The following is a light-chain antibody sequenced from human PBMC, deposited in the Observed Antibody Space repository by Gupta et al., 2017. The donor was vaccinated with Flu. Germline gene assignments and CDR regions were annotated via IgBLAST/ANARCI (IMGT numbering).Light chain of an antibody. CDR3: GTWDGSLSTDV. CDR2: ENN. Sequence: QSVLTPRPSISAAQGQSVTNSGSGSSSNIGNTYVSWYQQLPGTAPKLLIYENNKRPSGIPDRFSGSKSGTSAALGITGLQTGDEADYYCGTWDGSLSTDVFGTGTKVTVL. V-gene: IGLV1-51*02. CDR1: SSNIGNTY. J-gene: IGLJ1*01.